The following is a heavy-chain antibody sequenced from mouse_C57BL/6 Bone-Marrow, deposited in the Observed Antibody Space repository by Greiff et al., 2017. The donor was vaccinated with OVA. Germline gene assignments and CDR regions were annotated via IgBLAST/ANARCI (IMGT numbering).Heavy chain of an antibody. V-gene: IGHV1-43*01. CDR2: INPSTGGT. CDR1: GYSFTGYY. Sequence: EVQLQESGPELVKPGASVKISCKASGYSFTGYYMHWVKQSSEKSLEWIGEINPSTGGTSYNQKFKGKATLTVDKSSSTAYMQLKSLTSEDSAVYYCARDGYMRGNYAMDYWGQGTSVTVSS. CDR3: ARDGYMRGNYAMDY. D-gene: IGHD2-3*01. J-gene: IGHJ4*01.